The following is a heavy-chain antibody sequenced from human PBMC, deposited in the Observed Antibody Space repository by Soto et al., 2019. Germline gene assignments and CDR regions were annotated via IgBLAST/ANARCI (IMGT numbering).Heavy chain of an antibody. CDR2: ISAYNGNT. J-gene: IGHJ4*02. CDR3: ARSLYYYRSGSYMRYYFDY. Sequence: ASVKVSCKASGNTFTGYGISWVRQAPGQGLEWMGWISAYNGNTNYAQKVQGRVTMTADTSTSTAYMELRSLRSDDTAVYYCARSLYYYRSGSYMRYYFDYWGQGTLVSVSS. V-gene: IGHV1-18*04. CDR1: GNTFTGYG. D-gene: IGHD3-10*01.